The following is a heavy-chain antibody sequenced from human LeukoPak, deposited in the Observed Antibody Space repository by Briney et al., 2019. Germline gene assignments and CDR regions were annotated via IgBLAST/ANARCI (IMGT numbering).Heavy chain of an antibody. CDR3: ARDHGGLRYFDWLPSYYYYGMDV. CDR2: IKQDGSEK. Sequence: GGSLRLSCAASGFTFSTYGMTWVRQAPGKGLEWVANIKQDGSEKYYVDSVKGRFTISRDNAKNSLYLQMNSLRAEDTAVYYCARDHGGLRYFDWLPSYYYYGMDVWGQGTTVTVSS. J-gene: IGHJ6*02. V-gene: IGHV3-7*01. CDR1: GFTFSTYG. D-gene: IGHD3-9*01.